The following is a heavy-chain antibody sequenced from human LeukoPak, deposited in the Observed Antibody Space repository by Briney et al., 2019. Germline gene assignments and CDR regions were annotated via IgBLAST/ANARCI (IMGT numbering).Heavy chain of an antibody. CDR1: GYTFTSYY. Sequence: ASVKVSCKASGYTFTSYYMHWVRQAPGQGLEWMGIINPSGGSTSYAQKFQGRVTMTRDTSTSTVYMELSSLRSEDTAVYYCARDSQGRTLVVPAASVGYYMDVWGKGTTVTVSS. J-gene: IGHJ6*03. D-gene: IGHD2-2*01. CDR3: ARDSQGRTLVVPAASVGYYMDV. V-gene: IGHV1-46*01. CDR2: INPSGGST.